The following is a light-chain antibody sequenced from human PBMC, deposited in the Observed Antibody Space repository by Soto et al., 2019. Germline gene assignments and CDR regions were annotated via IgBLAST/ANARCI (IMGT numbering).Light chain of an antibody. J-gene: IGLJ6*01. Sequence: QSALTQPRSVSGSPGQSVTMSCTGTRSEVGGYNYVSWYQKLPGKAPKLMIYDVSKRPSGVPDRFSGSKSGNTASLTISGLQAEDEADDYCCSFAGGYTFVFGSGTKRTVL. CDR1: RSEVGGYNY. CDR3: CSFAGGYTFV. CDR2: DVS. V-gene: IGLV2-11*01.